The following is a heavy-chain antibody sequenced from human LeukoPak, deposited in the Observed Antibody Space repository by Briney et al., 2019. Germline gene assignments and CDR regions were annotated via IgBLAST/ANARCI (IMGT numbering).Heavy chain of an antibody. V-gene: IGHV4-59*01. CDR1: GGSISSYY. CDR3: ARQTGSGLFILP. J-gene: IGHJ4*02. CDR2: IYYSGST. D-gene: IGHD3/OR15-3a*01. Sequence: PSETLTLTCTVSGGSISSYYWSWIRQPPGKGLEWIGYIYYSGSTNYNPSLKSRVTISVDTSKNQFSLKLSSVTAADTAVYYCARQTGSGLFILPGGEGTLVTVSS.